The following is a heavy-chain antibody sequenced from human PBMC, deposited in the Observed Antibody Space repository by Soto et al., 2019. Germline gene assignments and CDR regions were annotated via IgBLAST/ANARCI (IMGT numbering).Heavy chain of an antibody. D-gene: IGHD6-19*01. CDR2: IYYSGST. J-gene: IGHJ6*02. CDR3: ARFSGWFGIYYYYYGMDV. Sequence: PSETLSLTCTVSGGSISSYYWSWIRQPPGKGLEWIGYIYYSGSTNYNPSLKSRVTISVDTSKNQFSLKLSSVTAADTAVYYCARFSGWFGIYYYYYGMDVWGQGTTVTVSS. V-gene: IGHV4-59*01. CDR1: GGSISSYY.